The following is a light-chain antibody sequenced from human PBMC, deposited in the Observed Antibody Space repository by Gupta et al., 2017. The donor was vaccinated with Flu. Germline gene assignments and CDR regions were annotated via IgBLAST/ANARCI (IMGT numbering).Light chain of an antibody. Sequence: QSALTQPASMSASPGQPITISCTGTSSDVAAYDFVSWYQQHSGKAPKLIIYEVSYRPSGVSNRFSGSKSGKTASLTISGLQAEDEADYYCSSYTTSATRVFGGGTTLTVL. J-gene: IGLJ3*02. CDR1: SSDVAAYDF. CDR2: EVS. CDR3: SSYTTSATRV. V-gene: IGLV2-14*01.